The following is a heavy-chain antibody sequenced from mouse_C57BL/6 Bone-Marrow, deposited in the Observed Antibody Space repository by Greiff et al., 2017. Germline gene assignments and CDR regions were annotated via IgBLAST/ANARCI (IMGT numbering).Heavy chain of an antibody. CDR3: ARSGDYDEGYWYFDV. Sequence: QVQLQQPGAELVRPGSSVKLSCKASGYTFTSYWMDWVKQRPGQGLEWIGNIYPSDSETHYNQKFKDKATLTVDKSCSTAYMQLSSLTSEDSAVYYCARSGDYDEGYWYFDVWGTGTTVTVSS. CDR1: GYTFTSYW. CDR2: IYPSDSET. J-gene: IGHJ1*03. V-gene: IGHV1-61*01. D-gene: IGHD2-4*01.